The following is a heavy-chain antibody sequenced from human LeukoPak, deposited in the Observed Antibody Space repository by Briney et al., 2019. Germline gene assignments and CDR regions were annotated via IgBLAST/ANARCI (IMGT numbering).Heavy chain of an antibody. Sequence: PSETLSLTCTVSGGSISSYYWSWIRQPPGKGLEWIGYIYTSGSTNYNPSLKSRVTISVDTSKNQFSLKLSSVTAADTAVYYCARTPTTYYDFWSGPYWFDPWGQGTLVTVSS. CDR3: ARTPTTYYDFWSGPYWFDP. V-gene: IGHV4-4*09. D-gene: IGHD3-3*01. CDR2: IYTSGST. CDR1: GGSISSYY. J-gene: IGHJ5*02.